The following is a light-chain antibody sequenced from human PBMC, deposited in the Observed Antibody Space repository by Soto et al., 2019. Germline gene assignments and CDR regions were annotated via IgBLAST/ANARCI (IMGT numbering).Light chain of an antibody. CDR2: AAS. CDR1: QGISSY. V-gene: IGKV1-9*01. J-gene: IGKJ4*01. Sequence: IQLTQSPSSLSASVGDRVTITCRASQGISSYLAWYQQKPGKAPKLLIYAASTLQSGVPSRFSGSGSGTDFTLTMISLQPDDFATYYSQQLNSYPLSVGGGTKVEIK. CDR3: QQLNSYPLS.